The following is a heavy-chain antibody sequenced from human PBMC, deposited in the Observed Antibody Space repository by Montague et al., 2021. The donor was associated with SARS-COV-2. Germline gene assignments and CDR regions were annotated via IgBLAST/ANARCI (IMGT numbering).Heavy chain of an antibody. CDR1: GFTFDSFV. Sequence: SLRLSCAASGFTFDSFVIHWVRQAPGKGLEWVASISHDENGRNYADSVKGRFSISRDNSNNSASPQMNSLRGDDTAVFYCARAPYYYTSKFDLWGQGTLVTVSS. D-gene: IGHD3-10*01. CDR2: ISHDENGR. V-gene: IGHV3-30*04. J-gene: IGHJ4*02. CDR3: ARAPYYYTSKFDL.